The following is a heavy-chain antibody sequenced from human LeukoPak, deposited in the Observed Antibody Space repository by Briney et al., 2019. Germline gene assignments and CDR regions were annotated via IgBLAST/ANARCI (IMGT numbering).Heavy chain of an antibody. V-gene: IGHV3-66*01. CDR3: AKDSAFYDSGNFDY. CDR2: IYSGGST. J-gene: IGHJ4*02. Sequence: GGSLRLSCAASGFTVSSNYMSWVRQAPGRGLEWVSVIYSGGSTYYADSVKGRFTISRDNSKNTLYLQMNSLRAEDTAVYYCAKDSAFYDSGNFDYWGQGTLVTVSS. D-gene: IGHD5/OR15-5a*01. CDR1: GFTVSSNY.